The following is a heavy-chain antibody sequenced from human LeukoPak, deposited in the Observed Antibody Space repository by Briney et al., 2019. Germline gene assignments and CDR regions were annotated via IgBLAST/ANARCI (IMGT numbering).Heavy chain of an antibody. V-gene: IGHV4-39*07. D-gene: IGHD3-9*01. Sequence: SSETLSLTCTVSGGSISSGSYYWGWIRQPPGKGLEWIGSIYYSGSTYYNPSLKSRVTISVDTSKNQFSLKLSSVTAADTAVYYCARRYFDWLLGYYYYYMDVWGKGTTVTISS. J-gene: IGHJ6*03. CDR3: ARRYFDWLLGYYYYYMDV. CDR1: GGSISSGSYY. CDR2: IYYSGST.